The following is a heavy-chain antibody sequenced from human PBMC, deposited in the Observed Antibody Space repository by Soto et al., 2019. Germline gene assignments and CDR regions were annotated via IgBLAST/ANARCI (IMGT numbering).Heavy chain of an antibody. J-gene: IGHJ3*02. D-gene: IGHD6-6*01. Sequence: SETLSLTCTVSGGSISSYYWSWIRQPPGKGLEWIGYIYYSGSTNYNPSLKSRVTISVDTSKNQFSLKLSSVTAADTAVYYCARGRVIAARPDAFDIWGQGTMVTVSS. V-gene: IGHV4-59*08. CDR2: IYYSGST. CDR1: GGSISSYY. CDR3: ARGRVIAARPDAFDI.